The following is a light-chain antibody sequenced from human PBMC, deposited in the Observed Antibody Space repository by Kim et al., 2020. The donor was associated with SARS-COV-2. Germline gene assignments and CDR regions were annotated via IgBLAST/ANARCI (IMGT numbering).Light chain of an antibody. CDR2: EDT. J-gene: IGLJ1*01. Sequence: SVTAGQTASTTCSGNKLEEKYACWYQQKPGQSPVLVIYEDTKRPSGIPERFSGSISGKTATLTISGTQAMDEADYYCQVWDSNTYVFGAGTKVTVL. V-gene: IGLV3-1*01. CDR1: KLEEKY. CDR3: QVWDSNTYV.